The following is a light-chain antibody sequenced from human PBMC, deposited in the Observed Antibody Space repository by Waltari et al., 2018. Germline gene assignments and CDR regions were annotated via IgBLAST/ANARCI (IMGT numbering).Light chain of an antibody. V-gene: IGKV1-5*01. J-gene: IGKJ1*01. CDR3: QQYYDYPIN. Sequence: DIQMTQSPSTVSASLGDRVTITCRGSQNLNTFLSWYQQKPGAVPNLLIYDASTLERGVPARFSGSGSGTHFTLTISGLQPDDFATYYCQQYYDYPINFGQGTRVEVK. CDR1: QNLNTF. CDR2: DAS.